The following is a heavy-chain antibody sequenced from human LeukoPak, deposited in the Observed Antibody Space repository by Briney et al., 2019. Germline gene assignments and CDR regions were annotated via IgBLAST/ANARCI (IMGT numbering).Heavy chain of an antibody. CDR3: ARRASGKPTKGYFQH. D-gene: IGHD1-26*01. CDR2: INHSGST. Sequence: SETLSLTCAVYGGSFSGYYWSWIRQPPGKGLEWIGEINHSGSTNYNPSLKSRVTISVDTSKNQFSLKLSSVTAADTAVYYCARRASGKPTKGYFQHWGQGTLVTVSS. CDR1: GGSFSGYY. J-gene: IGHJ1*01. V-gene: IGHV4-34*01.